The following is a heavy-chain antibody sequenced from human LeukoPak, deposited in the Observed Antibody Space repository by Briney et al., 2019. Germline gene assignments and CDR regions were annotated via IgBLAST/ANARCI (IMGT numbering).Heavy chain of an antibody. Sequence: ASVKVSCKXSGYTFTDYNIHWVRQAPGQGLEWMGWTDPKRGATKYAQKFEGRVTMTRDTSITTVYMELSSLRFDDTAMYSCARVGLTRGEAFDIWGQGTMVTVSS. V-gene: IGHV1-2*02. CDR1: GYTFTDYN. D-gene: IGHD3-16*01. CDR3: ARVGLTRGEAFDI. CDR2: TDPKRGAT. J-gene: IGHJ3*02.